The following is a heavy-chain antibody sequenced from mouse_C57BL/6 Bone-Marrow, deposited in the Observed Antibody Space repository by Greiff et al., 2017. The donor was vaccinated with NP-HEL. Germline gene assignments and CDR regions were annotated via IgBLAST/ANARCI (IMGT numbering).Heavy chain of an antibody. D-gene: IGHD2-3*01. J-gene: IGHJ2*01. V-gene: IGHV1-76*01. Sequence: VQRVESGAELVRPGASVKLSCKASGYTFTDYYINWVKQRPVQGLEWIARIYPGSGNTYYNEKFKGKATLTAEKSSSTAYMQLSSLTSEDSAVYFCAQIYDGYLYYFDYWGQGTTLTVSS. CDR1: GYTFTDYY. CDR2: IYPGSGNT. CDR3: AQIYDGYLYYFDY.